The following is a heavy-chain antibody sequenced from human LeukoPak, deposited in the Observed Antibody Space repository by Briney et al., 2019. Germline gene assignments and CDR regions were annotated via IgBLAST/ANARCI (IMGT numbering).Heavy chain of an antibody. J-gene: IGHJ4*02. CDR2: ISAYNVNT. D-gene: IGHD2-15*01. V-gene: IGHV1-18*01. CDR3: ARDQGGYCSGGSCSTDLDY. Sequence: ASGKVSCKASGYTFTSYGISWVRQAPGQGLEWMGWISAYNVNTNYAQKLQGRVTMTTDTSTSTSYRRLRSLRSEDTAVYSCARDQGGYCSGGSCSTDLDYWGQGTLVTVSS. CDR1: GYTFTSYG.